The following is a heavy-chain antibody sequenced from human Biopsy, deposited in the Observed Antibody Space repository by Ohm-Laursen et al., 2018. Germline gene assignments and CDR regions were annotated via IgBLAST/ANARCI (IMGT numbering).Heavy chain of an antibody. CDR1: GYPFTFYE. CDR2: MNPDSGNT. V-gene: IGHV1-8*01. CDR3: ARFDNGFDK. D-gene: IGHD2-8*01. J-gene: IGHJ4*02. Sequence: GASVKVSCKTSGYPFTFYEINWVRQATGQGLEWLGRMNPDSGNTGSAQKFHDRVTMTMNTSINTAYLGLSSLRSEDTAVYYCARFDNGFDKWGQGTLVTVSS.